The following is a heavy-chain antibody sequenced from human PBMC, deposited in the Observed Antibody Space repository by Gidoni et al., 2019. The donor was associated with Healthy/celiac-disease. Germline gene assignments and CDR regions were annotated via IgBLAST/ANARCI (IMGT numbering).Heavy chain of an antibody. CDR3: TRRGGNRGSWTDY. Sequence: EVQLGESGGGLVQPGGSLKLPCAASGFTFSGSAMPWVRQASGKGLEWVGRIRSKANSYATAYAASVKGRFTISRDDSKNTAYLQMNSLKTEDTAVYYCTRRGGNRGSWTDYWGQGTLVTVSS. D-gene: IGHD1-1*01. V-gene: IGHV3-73*02. CDR2: IRSKANSYAT. CDR1: GFTFSGSA. J-gene: IGHJ4*02.